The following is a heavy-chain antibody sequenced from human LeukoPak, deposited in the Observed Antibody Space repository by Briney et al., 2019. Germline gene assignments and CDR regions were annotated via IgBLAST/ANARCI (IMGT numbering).Heavy chain of an antibody. CDR1: GFTFSSYA. Sequence: GGSLRLSCAASGFTFSSYAMSWVRQAPGKGLEWVSAISGSGGSTYYAASVKGRFTISRNNSKNTLYLQMTSLRAEDTAVYYCAKDWDYGEKWGQGTMVTVSS. D-gene: IGHD4-17*01. J-gene: IGHJ3*01. CDR2: ISGSGGST. V-gene: IGHV3-23*01. CDR3: AKDWDYGEK.